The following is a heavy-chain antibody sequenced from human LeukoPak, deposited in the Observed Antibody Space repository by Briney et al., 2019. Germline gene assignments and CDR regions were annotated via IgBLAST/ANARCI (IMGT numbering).Heavy chain of an antibody. J-gene: IGHJ5*02. Sequence: ASVKVSCKASGYTFTSYGISWVRQAPGQGLEWMGWISAYNGNTNYAQKLQGRVTMTTDTSTSTAYMELRSLRSDDTAVYYCARGLRGYSYGPDWFDPWGQGTLVTVSS. CDR2: ISAYNGNT. D-gene: IGHD5-18*01. CDR3: ARGLRGYSYGPDWFDP. V-gene: IGHV1-18*01. CDR1: GYTFTSYG.